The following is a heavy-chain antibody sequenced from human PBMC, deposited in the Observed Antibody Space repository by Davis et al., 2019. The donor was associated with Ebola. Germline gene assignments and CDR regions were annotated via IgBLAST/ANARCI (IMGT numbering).Heavy chain of an antibody. CDR2: ISWNSGSI. CDR3: AKGSGLYYYYGMDV. D-gene: IGHD3-10*01. CDR1: GFTLDDYA. V-gene: IGHV3-9*01. J-gene: IGHJ6*02. Sequence: SLKISCVASGFTLDDYAVHWVRQAPGKGLEWVSGISWNSGSIGYADSVKGRFTISRDNAKNSLYLQMNSLRAEDTALYYCAKGSGLYYYYGMDVWGQGTTVTVSS.